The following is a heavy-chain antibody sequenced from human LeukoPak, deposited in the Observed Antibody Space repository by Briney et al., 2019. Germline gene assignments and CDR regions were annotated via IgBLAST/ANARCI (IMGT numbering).Heavy chain of an antibody. V-gene: IGHV3-23*01. CDR2: ISGSGGIT. CDR1: GYTFSSYA. D-gene: IGHD6-19*01. J-gene: IGHJ4*02. CDR3: AKDRREDLAVAGGIDY. Sequence: GGSLRLSCAASGYTFSSYAMRWVRQAPGKGLEWVSAISGSGGITYYTDSVKGRFTISRDNSKNTLYLQMNSLRGEDTAVYYCAKDRREDLAVAGGIDYWGQGTLVTVSS.